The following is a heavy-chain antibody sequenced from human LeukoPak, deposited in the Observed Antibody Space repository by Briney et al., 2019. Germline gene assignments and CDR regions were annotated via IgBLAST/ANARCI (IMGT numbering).Heavy chain of an antibody. V-gene: IGHV3-11*04. Sequence: PGGSLRLSCAASGFTFSDYYMSWIRQAPGKGLEWVSYISSSGSTIYYADSVKGRITISRDNAKNSLYLQMNSLRAEDTAVYYCARDYIVVVPAAMGGNYYYYMDVWGKGTTVPSP. CDR3: ARDYIVVVPAAMGGNYYYYMDV. D-gene: IGHD2-2*01. CDR2: ISSSGSTI. CDR1: GFTFSDYY. J-gene: IGHJ6*03.